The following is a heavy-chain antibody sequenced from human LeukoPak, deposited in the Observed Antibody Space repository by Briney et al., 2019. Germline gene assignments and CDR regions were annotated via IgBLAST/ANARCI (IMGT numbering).Heavy chain of an antibody. J-gene: IGHJ4*02. CDR1: GGSTSSYY. V-gene: IGHV4-59*01. CDR2: IYYSGST. D-gene: IGHD6-6*01. Sequence: SETLSLTCTVSGGSTSSYYWSWNRQPPKKGLEWIGYIYYSGSTNYNPSLKSRVTISVDTSKNQFSLKLSSVTAADTAVYYCAILGSSQGDYWGQGTLVTVSS. CDR3: AILGSSQGDY.